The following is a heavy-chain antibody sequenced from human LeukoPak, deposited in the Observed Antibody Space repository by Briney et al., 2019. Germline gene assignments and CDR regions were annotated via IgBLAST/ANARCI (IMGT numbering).Heavy chain of an antibody. Sequence: GGSLRLSCAASGFTFRSYAIHWVRQAPGKGLEWVAVISYDGSNKYYADSVKGRFTISRDNSKNTLYLQMNSLRAEDTAVYYCAKMSTGEHFEYWGQGTLVTVSS. V-gene: IGHV3-30*18. CDR1: GFTFRSYA. CDR2: ISYDGSNK. CDR3: AKMSTGEHFEY. J-gene: IGHJ4*02. D-gene: IGHD1-14*01.